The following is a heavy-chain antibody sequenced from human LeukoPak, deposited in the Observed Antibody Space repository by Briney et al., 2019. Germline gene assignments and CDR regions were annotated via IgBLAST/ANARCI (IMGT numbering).Heavy chain of an antibody. CDR2: INDRAST. CDR1: GGXFSGYY. Sequence: SETLSLTCDVYGGXFSGYYCSWIRQPPGKGLEWIGEINDRASTNYNPSLKSRVTISVDTSKNQFSLKLTSVTAADAAVYYCARGGIVVATDYWGRGTLVTVSS. CDR3: ARGGIVVATDY. J-gene: IGHJ4*02. V-gene: IGHV4-34*01. D-gene: IGHD6-19*01.